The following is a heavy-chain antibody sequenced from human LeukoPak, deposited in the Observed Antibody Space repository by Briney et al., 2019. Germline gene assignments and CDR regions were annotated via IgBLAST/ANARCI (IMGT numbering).Heavy chain of an antibody. D-gene: IGHD4-11*01. CDR2: INSAGSST. V-gene: IGHV3-74*01. J-gene: IGHJ3*02. CDR3: ARETVTNHDAFDI. CDR1: GFTFSSYW. Sequence: GGSLRLSCAASGFTFSSYWMHWVRQTPGKGLVCVSRINSAGSSTDYADSVKGRFTISRDNSKNTLDLQMNSLRAEDTAVYYCARETVTNHDAFDIWGQGAMVTVSS.